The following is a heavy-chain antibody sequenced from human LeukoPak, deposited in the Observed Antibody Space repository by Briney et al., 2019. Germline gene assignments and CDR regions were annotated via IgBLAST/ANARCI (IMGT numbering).Heavy chain of an antibody. Sequence: PSETLSLTCTVSGGSISSHYWSWIRQPPGKGLEWIGYIYYSGSTNYNPSLKSRVTISVDTSKNQFSLKLSSVTAADTAVYYCARVSLVGDKNWFDPWGQGTLVTVSS. CDR3: ARVSLVGDKNWFDP. J-gene: IGHJ5*02. CDR2: IYYSGST. D-gene: IGHD1-26*01. CDR1: GGSISSHY. V-gene: IGHV4-59*11.